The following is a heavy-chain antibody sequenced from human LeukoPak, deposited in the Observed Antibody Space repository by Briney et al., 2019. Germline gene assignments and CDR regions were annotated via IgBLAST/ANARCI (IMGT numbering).Heavy chain of an antibody. CDR3: ASSRGYTSGLWYYYMDV. J-gene: IGHJ6*03. CDR1: GGSFSGYY. Sequence: ASETLSPACAVYGGSFSGYYWSWIRQPPGTGLEWIAEINNSGTTNYNPSLKGRVTISIDTSKNQFSLKLSSVTAADTAVYYCASSRGYTSGLWYYYMDVWSKGTTVTVSS. D-gene: IGHD6-25*01. CDR2: INNSGTT. V-gene: IGHV4-34*01.